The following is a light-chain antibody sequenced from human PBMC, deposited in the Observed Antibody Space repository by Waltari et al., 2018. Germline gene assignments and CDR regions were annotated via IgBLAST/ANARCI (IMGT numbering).Light chain of an antibody. V-gene: IGLV1-44*01. CDR3: TAWDESLVGRL. Sequence: QSVLTQPPSTSGTPGQTVTISCSGSGSNIGSNVVTWYQLVPGTAPKLLIYSNNQRPSGVPDRFSGSKSATSASLAISGLQSEDEADYYCTAWDESLVGRLFGGGTKLTVL. CDR1: GSNIGSNV. CDR2: SNN. J-gene: IGLJ2*01.